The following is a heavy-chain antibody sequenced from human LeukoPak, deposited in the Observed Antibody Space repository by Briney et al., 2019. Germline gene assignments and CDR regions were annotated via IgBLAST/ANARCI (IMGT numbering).Heavy chain of an antibody. Sequence: SETLSLTCAVYGGSFSGYYWSWIRQPPGKGLEWIGEINHSGSTNYNPSLKSRVTISVDTSKNQFSLKLSSVTAADTAVYYCARVRRSSSWYDWFDPWGQGTLVTVCS. CDR3: ARVRRSSSWYDWFDP. J-gene: IGHJ5*02. D-gene: IGHD6-13*01. CDR2: INHSGST. V-gene: IGHV4-34*01. CDR1: GGSFSGYY.